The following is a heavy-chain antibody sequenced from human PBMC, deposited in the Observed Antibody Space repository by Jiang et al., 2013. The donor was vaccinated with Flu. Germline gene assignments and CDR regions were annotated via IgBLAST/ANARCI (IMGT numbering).Heavy chain of an antibody. J-gene: IGHJ4*02. V-gene: IGHV4-59*01. CDR2: IYYSGDT. Sequence: LLKPSETLSLTCVVSGDSITNYYWNWIRQPPGKGLEWIGYIYYSGDTNYNPSLKSRLSISLDTSKKHFSLDLTSVTAADTAVYYCARARAPEVAAYYFDFWGQGMLVTVSS. D-gene: IGHD6-13*01. CDR1: GDSITNYY. CDR3: ARARAPEVAAYYFDF.